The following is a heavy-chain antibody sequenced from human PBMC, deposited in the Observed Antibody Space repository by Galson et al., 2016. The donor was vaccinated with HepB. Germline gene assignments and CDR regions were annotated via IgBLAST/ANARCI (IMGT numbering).Heavy chain of an antibody. J-gene: IGHJ4*02. CDR3: AKDATDISGYFYRLGLLDN. CDR1: GFSFSSYG. D-gene: IGHD3-22*01. CDR2: ISHDGSKK. Sequence: SLRLSCAASGFSFSSYGMHWVRQAPGKGLEWVAGISHDGSKKYYADSVKGRLTISRDNSKNTLYLQMNSLRAEDTAVYYCAKDATDISGYFYRLGLLDNWGQGTLVTVPS. V-gene: IGHV3-30*18.